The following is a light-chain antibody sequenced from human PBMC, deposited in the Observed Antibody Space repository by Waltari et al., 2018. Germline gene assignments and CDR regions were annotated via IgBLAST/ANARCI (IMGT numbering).Light chain of an antibody. Sequence: EIVMTQSPATLSVSPGERATLSCRASQSVSSNLAWYQQKPGQATRLLIYGASTRATGIPARFSGSGSGTEFTLTISSLQSEDFAVYYCQQYNNWPPSMYTFGQGTKLEIK. CDR3: QQYNNWPPSMYT. CDR2: GAS. V-gene: IGKV3-15*01. CDR1: QSVSSN. J-gene: IGKJ2*01.